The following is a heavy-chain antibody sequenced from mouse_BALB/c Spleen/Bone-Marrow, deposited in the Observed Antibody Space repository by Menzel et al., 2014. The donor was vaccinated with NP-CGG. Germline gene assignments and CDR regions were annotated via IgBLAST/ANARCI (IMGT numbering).Heavy chain of an antibody. CDR1: GFTFSDFY. CDR3: ARDVGYVNYFVY. D-gene: IGHD2-10*02. J-gene: IGHJ3*01. V-gene: IGHV7-1*02. Sequence: EVKLMESGGGLVQPGDSLRLSCATSGFTFSDFYMEWVRQPPGKRLEWIAASRNKAKHYTTEYSASVKGRSIVSRDTSQSILYLQMNALRAEDTAIYYCARDVGYVNYFVYWGQGTLVSVSA. CDR2: SRNKAKHYTT.